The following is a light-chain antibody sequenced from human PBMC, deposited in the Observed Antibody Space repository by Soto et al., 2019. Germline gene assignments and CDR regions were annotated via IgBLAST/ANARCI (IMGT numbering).Light chain of an antibody. CDR2: GAS. Sequence: EGVLTQSPGTLSLSPGERATLSCRASQSISSNYLAWYQQKPGQAPRLLIHGASNRATGIPDRFSGSGSGTDFTLTISRLEPEDFAVYYCQQYGSSPKTFGQGTKVDIK. CDR1: QSISSNY. CDR3: QQYGSSPKT. V-gene: IGKV3-20*01. J-gene: IGKJ1*01.